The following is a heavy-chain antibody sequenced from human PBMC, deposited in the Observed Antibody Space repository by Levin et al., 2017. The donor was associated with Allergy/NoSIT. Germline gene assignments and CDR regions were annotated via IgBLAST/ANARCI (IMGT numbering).Heavy chain of an antibody. CDR3: VREIAKEGT. CDR1: GFTFSNYA. CDR2: ISDDGSSE. D-gene: IGHD1-1*01. Sequence: GESLKISCAASGFTFSNYAMHWVRQAPGKGLEWVGVISDDGSSEFYIDSVKGRFTISRDNSKNRLYLQMDSLRAEDTALYYCVREIAKEGTWGQGTLVIVSS. V-gene: IGHV3-30-3*01. J-gene: IGHJ4*02.